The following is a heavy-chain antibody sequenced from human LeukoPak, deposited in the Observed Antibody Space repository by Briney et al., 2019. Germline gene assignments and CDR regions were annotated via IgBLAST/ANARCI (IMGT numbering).Heavy chain of an antibody. J-gene: IGHJ4*02. CDR1: GGSISSYY. CDR2: IYYTGRT. Sequence: SETLSLTCTVSGGSISSYYWSWIRQPPGKGLEWIGYIYYTGRTNYNPSLTSRVTISVDTSKNQFSLKLISVTAADTAVYYCARGDLWFGELFLDYWGQGTLVTVSS. V-gene: IGHV4-59*08. CDR3: ARGDLWFGELFLDY. D-gene: IGHD3-10*01.